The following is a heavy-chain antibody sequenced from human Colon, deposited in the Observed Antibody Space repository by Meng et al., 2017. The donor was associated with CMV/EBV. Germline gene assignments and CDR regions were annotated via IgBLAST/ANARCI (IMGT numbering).Heavy chain of an antibody. CDR3: ARTKGRQWLGQYFDY. CDR2: INPNSGGT. CDR1: GYTFTGYY. V-gene: IGHV1-2*02. D-gene: IGHD6-19*01. Sequence: SGYTFTGYYMHWVRQAPGQGLEWMGWINPNSGGTNYAQKFQGRVTMTRDTSISTAYMELSRLRSDDTAVYYCARTKGRQWLGQYFDYWGQGTLVTVSS. J-gene: IGHJ4*02.